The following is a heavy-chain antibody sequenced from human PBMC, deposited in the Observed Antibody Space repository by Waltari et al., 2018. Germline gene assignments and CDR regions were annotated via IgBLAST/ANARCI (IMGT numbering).Heavy chain of an antibody. V-gene: IGHV1-46*03. J-gene: IGHJ5*01. CDR3: ARAEGVVGATRGWFDS. D-gene: IGHD1-26*01. Sequence: QVQLVQSGAEVKKPGASVKVSCKASGYTFTSYYMNWVRQAPGQGLEWMGIINPSGGSTTYAQKFQGRITMTRDTSTSTVYMELSSLRSEDTAVYYCARAEGVVGATRGWFDSWGQGTLVTDSS. CDR2: INPSGGST. CDR1: GYTFTSYY.